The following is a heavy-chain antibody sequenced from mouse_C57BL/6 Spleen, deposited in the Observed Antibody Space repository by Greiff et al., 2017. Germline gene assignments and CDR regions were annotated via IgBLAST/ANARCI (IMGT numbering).Heavy chain of an antibody. CDR3: ARRELLRHWYFDV. Sequence: QVQLQQPGAELVMPGASVKLSCKASGYTFTSYWMHWVKQRPGQGLEWIGEFDPSDSYTNYNQKFKGKSTLTVDKSSSTTYMQLSSRTSEDSAVYYCARRELLRHWYFDVWGTGTTVTVSS. V-gene: IGHV1-69*01. D-gene: IGHD1-2*01. CDR1: GYTFTSYW. J-gene: IGHJ1*03. CDR2: FDPSDSYT.